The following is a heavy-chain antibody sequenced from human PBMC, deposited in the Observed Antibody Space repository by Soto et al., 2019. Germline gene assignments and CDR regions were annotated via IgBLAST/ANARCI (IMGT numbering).Heavy chain of an antibody. V-gene: IGHV4-34*01. CDR2: INHSGST. CDR3: ARGAVRFLESVPVVGMDV. CDR1: GGSFSGYY. D-gene: IGHD3-3*01. J-gene: IGHJ6*02. Sequence: SETLSLTCAVYGGSFSGYYWSWIRQPPGKGLEWIGEINHSGSTNYNPSLKSRVTISVDTSKNQFSLKLSSVTAADTAVYYCARGAVRFLESVPVVGMDVWGQGTTVTVSS.